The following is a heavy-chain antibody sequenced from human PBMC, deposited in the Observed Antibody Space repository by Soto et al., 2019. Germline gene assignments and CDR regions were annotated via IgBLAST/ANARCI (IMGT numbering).Heavy chain of an antibody. V-gene: IGHV2-5*02. J-gene: IGHJ4*02. CDR2: IYWDDDK. Sequence: QITLKESGPTLVKPTQTLTLTCTFSGFSLSTSGVGVGWIRQPPGKALEWLALIYWDDDKRYSPSLKSRLTITTDTSKNQVVLTMPHMAPVDTATYYCAHRLRPWFGELRYFDYWGQGTPLTLSS. CDR1: GFSLSTSGVG. CDR3: AHRLRPWFGELRYFDY. D-gene: IGHD3-10*01.